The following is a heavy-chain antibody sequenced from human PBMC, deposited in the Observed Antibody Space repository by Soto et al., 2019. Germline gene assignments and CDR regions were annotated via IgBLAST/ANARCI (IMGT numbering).Heavy chain of an antibody. D-gene: IGHD3-22*01. CDR1: GYSFINFW. J-gene: IGHJ4*02. CDR3: ARLSYYNSGSYRLIDY. Sequence: PGESLKISCKGSGYSFINFWIGWVRQMPGKGLEWMGIVYSGDSDSRYSPSFQGQVTISADKSISTAYLQWSSLKASDTAIYYCARLSYYNSGSYRLIDYWGQGTPVTVS. V-gene: IGHV5-51*01. CDR2: VYSGDSDS.